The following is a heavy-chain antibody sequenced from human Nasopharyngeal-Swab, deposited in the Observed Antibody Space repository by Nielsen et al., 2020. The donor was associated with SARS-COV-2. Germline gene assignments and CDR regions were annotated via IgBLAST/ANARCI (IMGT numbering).Heavy chain of an antibody. D-gene: IGHD3-22*01. CDR2: INSDGSST. Sequence: WIGQPPGKGLVWVSRINSDGSSTSYADSVKGRFTISRDSAKNTLYLQMNSLRAEDTAVYYCARDEITMIAAFDYWGQGTLVTVSS. J-gene: IGHJ4*02. V-gene: IGHV3-74*01. CDR3: ARDEITMIAAFDY.